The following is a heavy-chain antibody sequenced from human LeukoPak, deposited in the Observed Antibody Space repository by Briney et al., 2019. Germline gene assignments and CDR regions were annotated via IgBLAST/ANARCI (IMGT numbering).Heavy chain of an antibody. CDR1: GFTFSSYE. J-gene: IGHJ6*02. D-gene: IGHD1-26*01. Sequence: GGSLRLSCAASGFTFSSYEMNWVRQAPGKGLEWVSYISGGGGTIYYVDSVKGRFTISRDNAKNSLYLQMNSLRAEDTAVYYCARDFTVGATTYYGMDVWGQGTTVTVSS. CDR2: ISGGGGTI. CDR3: ARDFTVGATTYYGMDV. V-gene: IGHV3-48*03.